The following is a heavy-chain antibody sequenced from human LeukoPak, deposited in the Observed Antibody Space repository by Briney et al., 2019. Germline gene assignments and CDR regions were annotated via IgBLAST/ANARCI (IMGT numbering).Heavy chain of an antibody. J-gene: IGHJ6*02. CDR2: MNPNSGNT. V-gene: IGHV1-8*01. Sequence: ASVKVSCKASGYTFTSYDINWVRQATGQGLEWMGWMNPNSGNTGYAQKFQGRVTMTRDTSISTAYMELSRLRSDDTAVYYCARMGHDFWSGPNYYYYYGMDVWGQGTTVTVSS. CDR1: GYTFTSYD. D-gene: IGHD3-3*01. CDR3: ARMGHDFWSGPNYYYYYGMDV.